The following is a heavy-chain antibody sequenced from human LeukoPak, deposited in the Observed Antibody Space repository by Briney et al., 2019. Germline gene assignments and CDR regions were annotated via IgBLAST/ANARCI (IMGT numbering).Heavy chain of an antibody. CDR2: ISASGGST. CDR1: GFTFSSYA. V-gene: IGHV3-23*01. D-gene: IGHD5-18*01. J-gene: IGHJ4*02. Sequence: GGSLRLSCAASGFTFSSYAMSWVRQAPGKGLEWVSTISASGGSTYYAHSVKGRFTISRDNSKNTLDLQMNSLRAEDTAVYYCAKDRHGYTYAFFDYWGQGTLVTVSP. CDR3: AKDRHGYTYAFFDY.